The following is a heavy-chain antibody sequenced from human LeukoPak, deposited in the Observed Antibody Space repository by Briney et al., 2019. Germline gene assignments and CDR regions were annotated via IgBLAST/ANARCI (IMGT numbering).Heavy chain of an antibody. CDR1: GYTFTSYG. CDR2: ISAYNGNT. D-gene: IGHD3-10*01. CDR3: ARAPEHYYGSGSYYRGAFDI. V-gene: IGHV1-18*01. J-gene: IGHJ3*02. Sequence: GASVKVSCKASGYTFTSYGISWVRQAPGQGLEWMGWISAYNGNTNYAQKLQGGVTMTTDTPTSTAYMELRSLRSDDTAVYYRARAPEHYYGSGSYYRGAFDIWGQGTVVTVSS.